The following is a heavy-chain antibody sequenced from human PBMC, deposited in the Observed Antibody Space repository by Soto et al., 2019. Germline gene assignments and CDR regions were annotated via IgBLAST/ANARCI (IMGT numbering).Heavy chain of an antibody. J-gene: IGHJ4*02. CDR2: IYWDDDK. D-gene: IGHD3-10*01. Sequence: QITLEESGPTLVKPTQTLTLSCTFSGFSLSTSGVGVGWIRQPPGKALEWLAVIYWDDDKRYSPALKSRLTITKDTSKNQVVLIMTNMDPVDTATYFCAHHPYYGLGSYSFDYWGQGTLVTVSS. CDR3: AHHPYYGLGSYSFDY. CDR1: GFSLSTSGVG. V-gene: IGHV2-5*02.